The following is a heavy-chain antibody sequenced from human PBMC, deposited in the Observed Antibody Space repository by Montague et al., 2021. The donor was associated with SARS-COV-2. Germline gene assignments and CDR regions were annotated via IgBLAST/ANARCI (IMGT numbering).Heavy chain of an antibody. J-gene: IGHJ6*02. Sequence: SLRLSCAASGFTFSSYAMSRVRQAPGKGLEWVSAISGSGGSTYYADSVKGRFTISRDNSKNTLYLQMNSLRAEDTAVYYCAREGIPTPGAEWKILHYHGMDVWGQGTTVTVSS. CDR2: ISGSGGST. V-gene: IGHV3-23*01. CDR3: AREGIPTPGAEWKILHYHGMDV. D-gene: IGHD1-14*01. CDR1: GFTFSSYA.